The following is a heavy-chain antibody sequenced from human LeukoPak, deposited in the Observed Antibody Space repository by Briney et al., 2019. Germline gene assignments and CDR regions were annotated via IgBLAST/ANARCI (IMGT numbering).Heavy chain of an antibody. V-gene: IGHV4-31*02. CDR1: GFPVSSNF. CDR2: IYYSGST. J-gene: IGHJ4*02. Sequence: LRLSCAVSGFPVSSNFMSWIRQHPGKGLEWIGYIYYSGSTYYNPSLKSRVTISVDTSKNQFSLKLSSVTAADTAVYYCARTNIVGATDFDYWGQGTLVTVSS. CDR3: ARTNIVGATDFDY. D-gene: IGHD1-26*01.